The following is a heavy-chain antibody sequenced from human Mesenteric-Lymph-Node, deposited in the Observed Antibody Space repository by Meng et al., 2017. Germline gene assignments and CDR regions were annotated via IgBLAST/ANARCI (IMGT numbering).Heavy chain of an antibody. V-gene: IGHV3-33*01. J-gene: IGHJ5*02. CDR3: AREQQLGWFDP. CDR2: IWYDGSNK. CDR1: GITFISYG. Sequence: VRLWGVWGGLEQLGGALRPSCAASGITFISYGMHGVRQAPGKGLEWVAVIWYDGSNKYYADSVKGRFTISRDNSKNTLYLQMNSLRAEDTAVYYCAREQQLGWFDPWGQGTLVTVSS. D-gene: IGHD6-13*01.